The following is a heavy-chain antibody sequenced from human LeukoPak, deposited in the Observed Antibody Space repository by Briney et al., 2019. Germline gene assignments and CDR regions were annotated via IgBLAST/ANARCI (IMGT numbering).Heavy chain of an antibody. Sequence: SETLSLTCTVSGGSINNYQWNWIRQPPGKELEWIAFMYYSGSTNYNPSLKSRVTISVDTSKNQFSLKLSSVTAADTAVYYCARHEIDYGDHFDYWGQGTLVTVSS. CDR3: ARHEIDYGDHFDY. CDR1: GGSINNYQ. CDR2: MYYSGST. J-gene: IGHJ4*02. V-gene: IGHV4-59*08. D-gene: IGHD4-17*01.